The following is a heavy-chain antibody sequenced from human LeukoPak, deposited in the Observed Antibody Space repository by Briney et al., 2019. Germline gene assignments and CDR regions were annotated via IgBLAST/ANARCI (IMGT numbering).Heavy chain of an antibody. D-gene: IGHD1-26*01. CDR1: GFTFSSYG. CDR3: GRDGGGGGGGSYLGGAFDI. V-gene: IGHV3-64*01. CDR2: ISSNGGST. Sequence: PGGSLRLSCVASGFTFSSYGMHWVRQAPGKGLEYVSAISSNGGSTYYANSVKGRFTISRDNSKNTLYLQMGSLRAEDMAVYYFGRDGGGGGGGSYLGGAFDIWGQGTMVTVSS. J-gene: IGHJ3*02.